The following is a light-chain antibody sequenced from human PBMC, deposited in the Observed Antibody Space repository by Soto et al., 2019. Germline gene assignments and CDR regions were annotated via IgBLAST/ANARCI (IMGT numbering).Light chain of an antibody. CDR3: TSYTGSSTHV. J-gene: IGLJ1*01. CDR2: DVS. V-gene: IGLV2-14*01. CDR1: SSDVGGYNF. Sequence: QSALTQPASVSGSPGQSITISCTGTSSDVGGYNFVSWYQQHPVKAPKLIIYDVSNRPSGVSYRFSGSKSGNTASLTISGLQTEDEADYYCTSYTGSSTHVFGQGTKVTVL.